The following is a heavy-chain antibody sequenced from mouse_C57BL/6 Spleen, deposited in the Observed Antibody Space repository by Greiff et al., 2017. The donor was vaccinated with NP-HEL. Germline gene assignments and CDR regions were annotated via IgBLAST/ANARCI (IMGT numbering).Heavy chain of an antibody. CDR2: IDPSDSYT. CDR1: GYTFTSYW. Sequence: QVQLQQPGAELVMPGASVKLSCKASGYTFTSYWMHWVKQRPGQGLEWIGEIDPSDSYTNYNQKFKGKSTLTVDKSSSTAYMQLGSLTSEDSAVYYCAKLDYWGQGTSVTVSS. V-gene: IGHV1-69*01. J-gene: IGHJ4*01. CDR3: AKLDY.